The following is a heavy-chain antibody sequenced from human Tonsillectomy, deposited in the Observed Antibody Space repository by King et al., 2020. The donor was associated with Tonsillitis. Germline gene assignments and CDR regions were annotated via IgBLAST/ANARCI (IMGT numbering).Heavy chain of an antibody. J-gene: IGHJ4*02. D-gene: IGHD3-10*01. CDR1: GFNFSSYD. V-gene: IGHV3-13*01. Sequence: VQLVESGGGLVQPGGSLRLSCAASGFNFSSYDMHWVRQPTGKSLEWVSTICTASDTYYPGSVKGRFTISRENAKNSLYLQMNSLGAGDTAVYYCARGRYFGSGSYDYWGQGTLVTVSS. CDR2: ICTASDT. CDR3: ARGRYFGSGSYDY.